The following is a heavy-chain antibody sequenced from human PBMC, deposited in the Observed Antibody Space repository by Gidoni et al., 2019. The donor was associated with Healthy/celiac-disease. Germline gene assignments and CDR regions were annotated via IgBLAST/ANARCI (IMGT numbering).Heavy chain of an antibody. Sequence: EVQLLESGGGLVQPGGSLRLRCAASGFTLSSYAMSWVRQAPGKGLEWVSAISGSGGSTYYSDSVQGRFTISRDNSKNTLYLQMNSLRAEDTALYYCAKDCSGGSCYSIGFDYWGQGTLVTVSS. D-gene: IGHD2-15*01. CDR1: GFTLSSYA. V-gene: IGHV3-23*01. CDR2: ISGSGGST. J-gene: IGHJ4*02. CDR3: AKDCSGGSCYSIGFDY.